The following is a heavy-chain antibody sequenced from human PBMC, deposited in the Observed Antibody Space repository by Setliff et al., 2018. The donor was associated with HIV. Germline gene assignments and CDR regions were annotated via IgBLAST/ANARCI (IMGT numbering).Heavy chain of an antibody. Sequence: ASVKVSCKASGYIFTSHKIHWVRQAPGQGLEWMGIITPSDSYTVYAQKFQGRVTMTRDTSTSTVYMELSSLRSDDTAVYYCARDTRRDSSSCHRAYYYGMDVWGQGTTVTVSS. CDR3: ARDTRRDSSSCHRAYYYGMDV. J-gene: IGHJ6*02. D-gene: IGHD6-13*01. CDR2: ITPSDSYT. CDR1: GYIFTSHK. V-gene: IGHV1-46*01.